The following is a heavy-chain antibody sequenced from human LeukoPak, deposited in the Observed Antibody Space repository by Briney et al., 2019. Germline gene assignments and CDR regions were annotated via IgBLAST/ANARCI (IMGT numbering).Heavy chain of an antibody. D-gene: IGHD5-24*01. V-gene: IGHV3-53*03. J-gene: IGHJ4*02. CDR1: GFTVSSSY. CDR2: IYIGGNT. CDR3: VRGAGYNFFDY. Sequence: GGSLRLSCAASGFTVSSSYMSWFRQAPGKGLEWVSVIYIGGNTYYAESVKGRFTISRDNSENTLYLQLNSLRAEDTAVYYCVRGAGYNFFDYWGQGTLVTVSS.